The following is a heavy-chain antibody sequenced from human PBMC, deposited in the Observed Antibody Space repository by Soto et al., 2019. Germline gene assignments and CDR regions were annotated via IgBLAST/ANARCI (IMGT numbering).Heavy chain of an antibody. CDR2: IYESGST. D-gene: IGHD4-17*01. CDR1: GGSISGGVGGLYY. Sequence: QLQLRESGPGLVKPSEILSLTCTVSGGSISGGVGGLYYWSWIRPPPGKGLEWIGYIYESGSTYYTPSLKSRVTISVDTSKNQFSLRLSSVTAADTAVYYCAREVIPLTTDWYFDLWGRGTLVTVSS. J-gene: IGHJ2*01. CDR3: AREVIPLTTDWYFDL. V-gene: IGHV4-30-4*01.